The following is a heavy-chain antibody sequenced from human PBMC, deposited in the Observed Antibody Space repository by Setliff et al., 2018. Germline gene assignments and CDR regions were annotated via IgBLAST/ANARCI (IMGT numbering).Heavy chain of an antibody. J-gene: IGHJ4*02. V-gene: IGHV1-69*13. CDR2: INPIFGTA. CDR1: GYTFTGYY. CDR3: ASSRDYNFWSGYYSPLDY. Sequence: VASAKVSCKASGYTFTGYYMHWVRQAPGQGLEWMGWINPIFGTANYAQKFQGRVTITADESTSTAYMELSSLRSEDTAVYYCASSRDYNFWSGYYSPLDYWGQGTLVTVPQ. D-gene: IGHD3-3*01.